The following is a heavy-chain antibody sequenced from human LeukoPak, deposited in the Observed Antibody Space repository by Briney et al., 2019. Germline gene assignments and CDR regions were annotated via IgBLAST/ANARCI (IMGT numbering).Heavy chain of an antibody. Sequence: PSETLSLTCAVYGGSFSGYYWSWIRQPPGKGLEWIGEINHSGSTNYNPSLESRVTISVDTSKNQFSLKLSSVTAADTAVYYCVSSSSLGDFDYWGQGTLVTVSS. D-gene: IGHD6-6*01. CDR2: INHSGST. V-gene: IGHV4-34*01. CDR1: GGSFSGYY. CDR3: VSSSSLGDFDY. J-gene: IGHJ4*02.